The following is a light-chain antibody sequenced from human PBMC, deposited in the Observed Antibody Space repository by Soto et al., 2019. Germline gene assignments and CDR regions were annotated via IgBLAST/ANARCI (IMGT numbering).Light chain of an antibody. J-gene: IGKJ1*01. CDR1: QSINDW. V-gene: IGKV1-5*03. CDR3: QKYFGYPWT. CDR2: KAS. Sequence: DIQMTQSPSTLSASVGDRVTITCRASQSINDWLAWYQQKPGKAPNLLIYKASSLQSGVPSRFSGSGSGTEFTLTISSLQPDDFATFYCQKYFGYPWTFGQGTKVEFK.